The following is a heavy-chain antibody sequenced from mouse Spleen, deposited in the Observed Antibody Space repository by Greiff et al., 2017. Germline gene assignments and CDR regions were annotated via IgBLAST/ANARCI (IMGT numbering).Heavy chain of an antibody. CDR1: GFSLTSYA. Sequence: QVQLQQSGPGLVAPSQSLSITCTVSGFSLTSYAISWVRQPPGKGLEWLGVIWTGGGTNYNSALKSRLSISKDNSKSQVFLKMNSLQTDDTARYYCARIYYGSSWGDWYFDVWGAGTTVTVSS. D-gene: IGHD1-1*01. CDR3: ARIYYGSSWGDWYFDV. CDR2: IWTGGGT. V-gene: IGHV2-9-1*01. J-gene: IGHJ1*01.